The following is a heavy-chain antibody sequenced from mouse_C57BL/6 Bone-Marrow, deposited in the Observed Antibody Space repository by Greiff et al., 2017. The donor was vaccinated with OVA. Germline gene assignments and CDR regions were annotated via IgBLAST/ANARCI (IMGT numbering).Heavy chain of an antibody. J-gene: IGHJ4*01. CDR1: GYTFTDYN. V-gene: IGHV1-18*01. CDR2: INPNNGGT. CDR3: ARLLRSFTPYAMDY. D-gene: IGHD1-1*01. Sequence: VQLQQSGPELVKPGASVKIPCKASGYTFTDYNMDWVKQSHGKSLEWIGDINPNNGGTIYNQKFKGKATLTVDKSSSTAYMELSSLTSEDTAVYYCARLLRSFTPYAMDYWGQGTSGTVSS.